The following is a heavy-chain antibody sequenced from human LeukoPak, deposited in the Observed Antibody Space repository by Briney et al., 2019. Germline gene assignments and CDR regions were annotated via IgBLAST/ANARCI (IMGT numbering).Heavy chain of an antibody. D-gene: IGHD3-3*01. CDR1: GYTLTELS. Sequence: ASVKVSCKVSGYTLTELSMRWVRQAPGKGLEWMGGFDPEDGETIYAQKFQGRVTMTEDTSTDTAYMELSSLRSEDTAVYYCATGSLSITIFGVVITRYMDVWGKGTTVTVSS. CDR3: ATGSLSITIFGVVITRYMDV. CDR2: FDPEDGET. J-gene: IGHJ6*03. V-gene: IGHV1-24*01.